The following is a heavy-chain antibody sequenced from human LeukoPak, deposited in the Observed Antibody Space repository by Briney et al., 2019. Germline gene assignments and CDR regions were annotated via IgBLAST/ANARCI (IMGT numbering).Heavy chain of an antibody. CDR2: INHSGST. D-gene: IGHD1-26*01. Sequence: PSETLSLTCAVYGGSFSGYYWSWIRQPPGKGLEWIGEINHSGSTNYNPSLKSRVTISVDTSKNQFSLKLSSVTAADTAVYYCASPTVGASDDAFDIWGQGTMVTVSS. CDR3: ASPTVGASDDAFDI. V-gene: IGHV4-34*01. J-gene: IGHJ3*02. CDR1: GGSFSGYY.